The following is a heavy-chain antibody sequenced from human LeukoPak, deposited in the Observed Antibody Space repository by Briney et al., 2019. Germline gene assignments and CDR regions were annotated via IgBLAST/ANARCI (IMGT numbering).Heavy chain of an antibody. Sequence: RRSLRLSCAASGFTASDNYMTWVRQAPGKGLEWVSLISSGGTTYSADSAKGRFTISRDNSKNTLYLQMNSLRGEDTAVYYCARVRSDNNGWYNIDYWGQGALITVSS. J-gene: IGHJ4*02. V-gene: IGHV3-53*01. CDR3: ARVRSDNNGWYNIDY. CDR2: ISSGGTT. D-gene: IGHD6-19*01. CDR1: GFTASDNY.